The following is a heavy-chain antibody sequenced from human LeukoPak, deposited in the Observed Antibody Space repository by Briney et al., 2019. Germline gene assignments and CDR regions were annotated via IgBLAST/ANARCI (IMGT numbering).Heavy chain of an antibody. D-gene: IGHD6-6*01. CDR1: GFTFSSYW. Sequence: PGGSLRLSCAASGFTFSSYWMNWACQAPGRGLEWVASINSDGSEGYYADVVKGRFTISRDNAKNSLYLQINSLRAEDTAVYYCARSSYSSSSSVWGQGTMVTVSS. CDR2: INSDGSEG. V-gene: IGHV3-7*03. CDR3: ARSSYSSSSSV. J-gene: IGHJ3*01.